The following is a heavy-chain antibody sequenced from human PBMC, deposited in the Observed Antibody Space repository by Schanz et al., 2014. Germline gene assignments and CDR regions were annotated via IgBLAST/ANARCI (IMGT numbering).Heavy chain of an antibody. D-gene: IGHD4-17*01. CDR2: INSVGSNT. Sequence: EVQLVESGGGLVQPGGSLRLSCAASGFTFSNYWMHWVRQDPGKGLVWVARINSVGSNTDYADSVTGRFTISRDNAKNTLYLQMNTLRAEDTAVYYCARKMKLGVYGGKGHDSLDIWGQGTMVTVSP. J-gene: IGHJ3*02. CDR3: ARKMKLGVYGGKGHDSLDI. CDR1: GFTFSNYW. V-gene: IGHV3-74*02.